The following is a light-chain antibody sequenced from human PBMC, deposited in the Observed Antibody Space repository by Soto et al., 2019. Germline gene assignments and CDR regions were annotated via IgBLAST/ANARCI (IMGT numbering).Light chain of an antibody. CDR1: QSVSSSY. Sequence: EIVLTQSPGTLSLSPGERATLSCRASQSVSSSYLAWYQQKPGQAPRLLIYAASSRATGIPDRFSGSGSGTDFTLTISSLEPEDFAVYYCQQYGSSPPSTFGQGTKVEIK. CDR3: QQYGSSPPST. CDR2: AAS. V-gene: IGKV3-20*01. J-gene: IGKJ1*01.